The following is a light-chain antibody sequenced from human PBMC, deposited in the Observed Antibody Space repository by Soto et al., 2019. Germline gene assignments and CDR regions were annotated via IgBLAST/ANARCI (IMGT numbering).Light chain of an antibody. Sequence: ILVTLSPCTVSLSPVERATLSCRASQSISSNVLAWYQHKPGQAPSLLINGSSSRATGIPDRFSGSGSGTDFTLTISRLEPEDFEVYYCQQYGFLPRTFGQGTKVDIK. V-gene: IGKV3-20*01. CDR1: QSISSNV. CDR2: GSS. CDR3: QQYGFLPRT. J-gene: IGKJ1*01.